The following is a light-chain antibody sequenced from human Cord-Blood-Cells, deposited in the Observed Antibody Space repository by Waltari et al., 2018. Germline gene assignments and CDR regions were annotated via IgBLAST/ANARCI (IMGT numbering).Light chain of an antibody. V-gene: IGKV3-20*01. J-gene: IGKJ2*01. CDR1: QSVSSSY. CDR3: QQYGSSPSYT. Sequence: EIVLTQSPGTLSLSPGERATRSCRASQSVSSSYLAWYQHKPGAAPRLLIYGASSRATGIPDRFSGSGAGTDFALTISRLEPEDFAVYYCQQYGSSPSYTFGQGTKLEIK. CDR2: GAS.